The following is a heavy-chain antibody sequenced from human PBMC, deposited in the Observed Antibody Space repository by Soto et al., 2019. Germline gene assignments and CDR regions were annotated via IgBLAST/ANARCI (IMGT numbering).Heavy chain of an antibody. CDR2: IYRTGST. Sequence: QVQLQESGPGLVKPSGTLSLTCAVSGGSFTSNNWWTWVRQPPGQGLEWIGEIYRTGSTIYNPSLKSRVTISLDKSETQFSLKVTSLTAADTAVYYCASRDPGTSVDYWGQGTLVTVSS. V-gene: IGHV4-4*02. CDR3: ASRDPGTSVDY. D-gene: IGHD1-7*01. J-gene: IGHJ4*02. CDR1: GGSFTSNNW.